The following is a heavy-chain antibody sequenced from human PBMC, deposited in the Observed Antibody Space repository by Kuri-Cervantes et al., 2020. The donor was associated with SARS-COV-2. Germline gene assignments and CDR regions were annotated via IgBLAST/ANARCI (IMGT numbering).Heavy chain of an antibody. CDR1: GGSISSSSYY. Sequence: SETLSLTCTVSGGSISSSSYYWGWIRQPPGKGLEWIGSIYYSGSTYYNPSLNSRVTISVDTSKNQFSLKLSSVTAADTAVYYCASAQGPYYYDSSGYYRFDYWGQGTLVTVSS. V-gene: IGHV4-39*01. CDR2: IYYSGST. CDR3: ASAQGPYYYDSSGYYRFDY. D-gene: IGHD3-22*01. J-gene: IGHJ4*02.